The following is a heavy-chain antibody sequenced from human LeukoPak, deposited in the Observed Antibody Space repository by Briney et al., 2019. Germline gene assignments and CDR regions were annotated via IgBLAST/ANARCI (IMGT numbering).Heavy chain of an antibody. V-gene: IGHV3-23*01. CDR1: GFTFSSCA. CDR3: VKEGPLRRTDFDY. CDR2: ISGGGDET. J-gene: IGHJ4*02. Sequence: GGSLRLSCSASGFTFSSCAMSWVRQTPGKGLEWVSGISGGGDETYYADSVKGRCTISRDNSKSTLYLQMNSLRGEDTAVYYCVKEGPLRRTDFDYWAQGTLVTVSS.